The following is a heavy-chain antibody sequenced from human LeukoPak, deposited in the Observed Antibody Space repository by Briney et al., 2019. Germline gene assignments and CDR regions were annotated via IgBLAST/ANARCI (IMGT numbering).Heavy chain of an antibody. Sequence: PSETLSLTCAVYGGSFSGYYWSWIRQPPGKGLEWIGEINHSGSTNYNPSLKSRVTISVDTSKNQFSLKLSSVTAADTAVYYCARSLQNFDYWGQGTLVTVSS. J-gene: IGHJ4*02. V-gene: IGHV4-34*01. D-gene: IGHD4-4*01. CDR1: GGSFSGYY. CDR2: INHSGST. CDR3: ARSLQNFDY.